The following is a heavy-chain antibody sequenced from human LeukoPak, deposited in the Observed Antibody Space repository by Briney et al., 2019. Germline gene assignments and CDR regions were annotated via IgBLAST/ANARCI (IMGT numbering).Heavy chain of an antibody. CDR3: ARDLVVLMVYATRPYNWFDP. J-gene: IGHJ5*02. V-gene: IGHV3-7*01. D-gene: IGHD2-8*01. CDR2: IKQDGSEK. Sequence: GGSLRLSCAASGFTFSSYWMSWVRQAPGKGLEWVANIKQDGSEKYYVDSVKGRFTISRDNAKNSLYLQMSSLRAEDTAVYYCARDLVVLMVYATRPYNWFDPWGQGTLVTVSS. CDR1: GFTFSSYW.